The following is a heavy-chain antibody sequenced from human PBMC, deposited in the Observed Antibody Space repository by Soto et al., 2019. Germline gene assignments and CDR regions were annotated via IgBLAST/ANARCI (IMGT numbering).Heavy chain of an antibody. Sequence: EVQLVESGGGLVKPGGSLRLSCAASGFTFSNAWMSWVRQAPGKGLEWVGRIKSETEGGTTDYAAPVKGRYTISRHDTKNTLYLQINSLKTEDTAVYYCTTGVGYNWNADAAFEFWGQGTMVTVSS. CDR2: IKSETEGGTT. D-gene: IGHD1-1*01. V-gene: IGHV3-15*01. CDR1: GFTFSNAW. CDR3: TTGVGYNWNADAAFEF. J-gene: IGHJ3*01.